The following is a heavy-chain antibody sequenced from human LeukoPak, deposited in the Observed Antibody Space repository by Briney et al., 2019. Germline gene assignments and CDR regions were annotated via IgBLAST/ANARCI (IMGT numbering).Heavy chain of an antibody. CDR2: IYYSGST. CDR1: GGSISSSSYY. CDR3: ARSKGAIFGVAPYYFDY. V-gene: IGHV4-39*07. D-gene: IGHD3-3*01. Sequence: TSETLSLTCTVSGGSISSSSYYWGWIRQPPGKGLEWIGSIYYSGSTYYNPSLKSRVTISVDTSKNQFSLKLSSVTAADTAVYYCARSKGAIFGVAPYYFDYWGQGTLVTVSS. J-gene: IGHJ4*02.